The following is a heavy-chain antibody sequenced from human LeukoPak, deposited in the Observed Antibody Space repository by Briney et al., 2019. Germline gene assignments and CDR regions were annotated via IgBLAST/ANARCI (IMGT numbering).Heavy chain of an antibody. V-gene: IGHV4-39*07. CDR1: GGSIRSSSYY. CDR3: ARVSIAAAGGRNYYYYYYMDV. J-gene: IGHJ6*03. CDR2: IYTSGST. Sequence: SETLSLTCTVSGGSIRSSSYYWGWIRQPPGKGLEWIGRIYTSGSTNYNPSLKSRVTISVDTSKNQFSLKLSSVTAADTAVYYCARVSIAAAGGRNYYYYYYMDVWGKGTTVTISS. D-gene: IGHD6-13*01.